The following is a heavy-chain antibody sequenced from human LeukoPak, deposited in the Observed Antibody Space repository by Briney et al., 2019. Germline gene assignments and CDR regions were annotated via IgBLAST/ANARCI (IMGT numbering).Heavy chain of an antibody. D-gene: IGHD4-23*01. CDR1: GFTFSSYS. CDR2: ISSSSSYI. J-gene: IGHJ4*02. V-gene: IGHV3-21*01. Sequence: PGGSLRLSCAASGFTFSSYSMNWVRQAPGKGLEWVSSISSSSSYIYYADSVKGRFTISRDNAKTSLYLQMNSLRAEDTAVYYCARASRKLYYFDYWGQGTLVTVSS. CDR3: ARASRKLYYFDY.